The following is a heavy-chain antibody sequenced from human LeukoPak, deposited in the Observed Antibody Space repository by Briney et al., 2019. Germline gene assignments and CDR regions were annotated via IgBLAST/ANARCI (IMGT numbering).Heavy chain of an antibody. Sequence: SVTLSLTCAVYGGSFSGYYWTWIRQAPGKGLEWIGEINHRGNTNYNPSLESRVTISIDTSKNHFSLNLSSVTAADTAVYYCARCLQVSYYGSSGYDYWGQGSLATVSS. CDR1: GGSFSGYY. CDR2: INHRGNT. CDR3: ARCLQVSYYGSSGYDY. D-gene: IGHD3-10*01. J-gene: IGHJ4*02. V-gene: IGHV4-34*01.